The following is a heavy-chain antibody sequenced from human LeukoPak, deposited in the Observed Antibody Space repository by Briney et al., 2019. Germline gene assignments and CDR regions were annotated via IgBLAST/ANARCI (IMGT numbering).Heavy chain of an antibody. CDR2: FDPEDGET. CDR3: ARSNVLLWFGELHDYYGMDV. CDR1: GYTLTELS. V-gene: IGHV1-24*01. J-gene: IGHJ6*04. Sequence: ASVKVSCKVSGYTLTELSMHWVRQAPGKGLEWMGGFDPEDGETIYAQKFQGRVTMTEDTSTDTAYMELSSLRSDDTAVYYCARSNVLLWFGELHDYYGMDVWGKGTTVTVSS. D-gene: IGHD3-10*01.